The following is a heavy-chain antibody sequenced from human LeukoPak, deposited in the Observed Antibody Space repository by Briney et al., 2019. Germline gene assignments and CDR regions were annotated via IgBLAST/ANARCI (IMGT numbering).Heavy chain of an antibody. Sequence: SSETLSLTCAVYGGSFSSYYRSWIRQPPGKGLEWIGEINHSGCANYNPSLQSQVTISLDTSKNQFSLKLSSVTAADTAVYYCARLALPSGWGQGTLVTVSS. CDR3: ARLALPSG. CDR1: GGSFSSYY. V-gene: IGHV4-34*01. D-gene: IGHD2-15*01. CDR2: INHSGCA. J-gene: IGHJ4*02.